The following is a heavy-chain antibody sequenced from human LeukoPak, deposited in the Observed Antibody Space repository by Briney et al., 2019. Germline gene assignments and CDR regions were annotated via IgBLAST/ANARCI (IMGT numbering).Heavy chain of an antibody. CDR2: ISSSGSTI. CDR1: GFTFSDYY. Sequence: GGSLRLSCAASGFTFSDYYMSWIRQAPGKGLEWVSYISSSGSTIYYADSVKGRFTISRGNAKNSLYLQMNSPRAEDTAVYYCARVSSSSWWALDYWGQGTLVTVSS. D-gene: IGHD6-13*01. V-gene: IGHV3-11*04. J-gene: IGHJ4*02. CDR3: ARVSSSSWWALDY.